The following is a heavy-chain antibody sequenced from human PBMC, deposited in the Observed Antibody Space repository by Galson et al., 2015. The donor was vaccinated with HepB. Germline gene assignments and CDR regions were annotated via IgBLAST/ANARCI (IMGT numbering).Heavy chain of an antibody. V-gene: IGHV3-73*01. J-gene: IGHJ4*02. Sequence: SLRLSCAASGFTFSGSAMHWVRQASGKGLEWVGRIGSKAHNYATAYVASVKGRFTISRDDSKSTAYLQMNSLKTEDTDVYYCTRLGDLSGYSSKWGQGTLVTVSS. CDR3: TRLGDLSGYSSK. CDR1: GFTFSGSA. CDR2: IGSKAHNYAT. D-gene: IGHD6-13*01.